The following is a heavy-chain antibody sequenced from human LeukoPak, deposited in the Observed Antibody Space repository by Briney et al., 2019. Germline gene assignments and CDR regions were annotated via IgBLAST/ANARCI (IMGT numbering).Heavy chain of an antibody. CDR2: ISSSSSYI. CDR1: GFTFSSYS. V-gene: IGHV3-21*01. CDR3: ARGVSSSSAY. Sequence: PGGSLRLSCAASGFTFSSYSMNWVRQAPGKGLEWVSSISSSSSYIYYADSVKGRFTISRDSAKNSLYLRMNSLRAEDTAVYYCARGVSSSSAYWGQGTLVTVSS. D-gene: IGHD6-13*01. J-gene: IGHJ4*02.